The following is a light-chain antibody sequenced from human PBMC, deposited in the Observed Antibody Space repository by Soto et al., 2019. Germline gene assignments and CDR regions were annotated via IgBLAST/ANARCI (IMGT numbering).Light chain of an antibody. Sequence: DIQMTQSQSSVSASVGDRVTITCRARQHIGISLAWYQQKPGKAPKLLIHAASTLQSGVPSRLRGRRSGTDFTLTVSSLHPEDFATYFCQQANSLPYTFGHGTKVDIK. CDR1: QHIGIS. J-gene: IGKJ2*01. V-gene: IGKV1-12*01. CDR3: QQANSLPYT. CDR2: AAS.